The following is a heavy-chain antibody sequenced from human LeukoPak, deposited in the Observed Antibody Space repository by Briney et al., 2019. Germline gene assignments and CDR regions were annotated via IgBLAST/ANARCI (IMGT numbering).Heavy chain of an antibody. D-gene: IGHD5-24*01. J-gene: IGHJ4*02. V-gene: IGHV4-59*01. CDR1: GGSISSYY. Sequence: PSETLSLTCTVSGGSISSYYWSWIRQPPGKGLEWIGYIYYSGSTNYNPSLESRVTISVDTSKNQFSLKLSSVTAADTAVYYCARSRDEMAPLYYFDYWGQGTLVTVSS. CDR3: ARSRDEMAPLYYFDY. CDR2: IYYSGST.